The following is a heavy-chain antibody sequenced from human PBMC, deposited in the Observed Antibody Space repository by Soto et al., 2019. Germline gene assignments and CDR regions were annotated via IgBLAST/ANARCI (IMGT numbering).Heavy chain of an antibody. Sequence: AAVKVSCKASGGTFSSYAISWVRPAPGQGLEWMGGIIPIFGTANYAQKFQGRVTITADESTSTAYMELSSLRSEDTAVYYCARVRRVTSGLWYFDYWGQGTQVTVS. D-gene: IGHD4-4*01. CDR3: ARVRRVTSGLWYFDY. CDR1: GGTFSSYA. CDR2: IIPIFGTA. V-gene: IGHV1-69*13. J-gene: IGHJ4*02.